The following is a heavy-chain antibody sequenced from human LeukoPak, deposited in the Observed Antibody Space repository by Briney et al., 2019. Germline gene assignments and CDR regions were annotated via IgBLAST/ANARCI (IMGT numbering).Heavy chain of an antibody. Sequence: GGSLRLSCLASVFSFNSYTMNWVREAPGKGREWGAAISGSGGDTHYADSARGRCTVSRDNSEKTLYLHMHSLRDEDTAIYYCAKGGISTAPRGFYWGQGALVTVSS. CDR2: ISGSGGDT. CDR1: VFSFNSYT. V-gene: IGHV3-23*01. D-gene: IGHD6-13*01. CDR3: AKGGISTAPRGFY. J-gene: IGHJ4*02.